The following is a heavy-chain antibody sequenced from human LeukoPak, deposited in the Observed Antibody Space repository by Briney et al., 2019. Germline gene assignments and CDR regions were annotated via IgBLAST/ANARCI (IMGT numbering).Heavy chain of an antibody. CDR1: GFTVSSNY. J-gene: IGHJ4*02. D-gene: IGHD1-26*01. Sequence: GGSLRLSCAASGFTVSSNYMSWVRQAPGKGLEWVSVIYSGGSTYYANSVKGRFTISRDNSKNTLYLQMNSLRAEDTAVYYCAKHILGSGSFDYWGQGTLVTVSS. CDR3: AKHILGSGSFDY. V-gene: IGHV3-66*04. CDR2: IYSGGST.